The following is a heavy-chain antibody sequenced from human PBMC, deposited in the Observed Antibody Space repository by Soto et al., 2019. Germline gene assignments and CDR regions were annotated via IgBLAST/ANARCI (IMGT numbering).Heavy chain of an antibody. CDR3: ARTPDAKAAAGRDYFDY. J-gene: IGHJ4*02. CDR1: GYTFTSYY. V-gene: IGHV1-46*01. D-gene: IGHD6-13*01. CDR2: INPSGGST. Sequence: ASVKVSCKASGYTFTSYYMHWVRQAPGQGLEWMGIINPSGGSTSYAQKFQGRVTMTRDTSTSTVYMELSSLRSEDTAVYYCARTPDAKAAAGRDYFDYWGQGNLVTVSS.